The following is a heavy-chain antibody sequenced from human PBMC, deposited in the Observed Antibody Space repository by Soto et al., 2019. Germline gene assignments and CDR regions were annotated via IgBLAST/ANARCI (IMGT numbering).Heavy chain of an antibody. CDR3: ARRDSSGYYGWFDP. CDR1: GGSISSSSYY. V-gene: IGHV4-39*01. CDR2: IYSSGST. D-gene: IGHD3-22*01. J-gene: IGHJ5*02. Sequence: SETLSLTCTVSGGSISSSSYYWGWIRQPPGKGLEWIGSIYSSGSTYYNPSLKSRVTISVDTSKNQFSLKLSSVTAADTAVYYCARRDSSGYYGWFDPWGQGTLVTVSS.